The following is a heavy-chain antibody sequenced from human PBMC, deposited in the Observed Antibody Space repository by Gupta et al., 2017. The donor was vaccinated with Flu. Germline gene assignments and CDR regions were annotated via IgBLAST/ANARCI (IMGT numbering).Heavy chain of an antibody. D-gene: IGHD2-21*01. V-gene: IGHV3-21*01. CDR2: ISSSSSYI. CDR1: GFPFSSYS. CDR3: ARAWGGDYWYFDL. Sequence: QLVESGGGLVKPGGSLRLSCEASGFPFSSYSMHWVRPAPGKGLEWVSSISSSSSYIYYADSVKGRFTISRDNAKNSLYLQMNSLRAEDTAVYYCARAWGGDYWYFDLWGRGTLVTVSS. J-gene: IGHJ2*01.